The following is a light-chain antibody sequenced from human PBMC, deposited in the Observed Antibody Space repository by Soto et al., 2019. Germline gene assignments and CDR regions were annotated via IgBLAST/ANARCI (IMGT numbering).Light chain of an antibody. CDR1: QSISSSY. CDR2: GAS. Sequence: EIVLTQSPGTLSLSDGKRAPLCCRASQSISSSYLAWYQQRHGQPPRILIYGASSRATGIPDRFSGSGSGTEFTLTISRLEPEDFAVYYCQQYGSSSWTFGQGTKVDI. J-gene: IGKJ1*01. CDR3: QQYGSSSWT. V-gene: IGKV3-20*01.